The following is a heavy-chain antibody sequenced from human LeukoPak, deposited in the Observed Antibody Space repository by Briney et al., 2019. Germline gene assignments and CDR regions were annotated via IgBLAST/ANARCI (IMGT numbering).Heavy chain of an antibody. D-gene: IGHD6-19*01. Sequence: GASVKVCCKASGYTFTGYYIHWVRQAPGQGLEWMGWINPNSGGTNYAQKFQGRVTMTRDTSISTAYMELSRLNFDDRAIYYCAREGSSGWSPRGWFDPWGQGTLVTVSS. CDR3: AREGSSGWSPRGWFDP. V-gene: IGHV1-2*02. CDR1: GYTFTGYY. J-gene: IGHJ5*02. CDR2: INPNSGGT.